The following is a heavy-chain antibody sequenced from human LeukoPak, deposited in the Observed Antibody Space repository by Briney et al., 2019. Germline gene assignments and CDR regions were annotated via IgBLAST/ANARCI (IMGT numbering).Heavy chain of an antibody. J-gene: IGHJ3*02. V-gene: IGHV4-59*11. D-gene: IGHD2-2*01. CDR2: IYYSGST. Sequence: SSETLSLTCTVSTGSFTSHYWSWIRQPPGKGLEWIAHIYYSGSTNYNPSLRSRVSMSVDTSKRQFSLSLSSVTAADTAVYYCAGYCSSPDCSSDTFDIWGQGTRVTVSS. CDR1: TGSFTSHY. CDR3: AGYCSSPDCSSDTFDI.